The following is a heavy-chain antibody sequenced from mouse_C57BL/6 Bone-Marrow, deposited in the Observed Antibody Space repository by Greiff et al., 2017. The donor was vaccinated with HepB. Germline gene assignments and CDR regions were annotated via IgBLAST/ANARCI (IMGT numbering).Heavy chain of an antibody. V-gene: IGHV1-81*01. CDR2: IYPRSGNT. D-gene: IGHD1-1*01. CDR1: GYTFTSYG. J-gene: IGHJ4*01. CDR3: ALSSSYAMDY. Sequence: QVQLQQSGAELARPGASVKLSCKASGYTFTSYGISWVKQRTGQGLEWIGEIYPRSGNTYYNEKFKGKAKLTADKSSSTAYMELRSLTSEDSAVYFCALSSSYAMDYWGQGTSVTVSS.